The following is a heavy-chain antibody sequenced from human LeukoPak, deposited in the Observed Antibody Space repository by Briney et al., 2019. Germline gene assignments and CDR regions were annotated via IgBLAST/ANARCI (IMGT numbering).Heavy chain of an antibody. CDR3: ARWAGVIWGNFYFYMDV. Sequence: PSETLSLTCTVSGGSISSSSYYWGWIRQPPGKGLEWIGSIYYSGSTYYNPSLKSRVIISVDTSKNQFSLKLSSVTAADTAMYYCARWAGVIWGNFYFYMDVWGKGTTVTVSS. D-gene: IGHD3-16*01. J-gene: IGHJ6*03. V-gene: IGHV4-39*07. CDR2: IYYSGST. CDR1: GGSISSSSYY.